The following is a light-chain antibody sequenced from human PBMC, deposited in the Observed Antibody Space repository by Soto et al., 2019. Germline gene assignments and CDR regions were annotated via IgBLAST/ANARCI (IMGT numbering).Light chain of an antibody. Sequence: EIVLTQSPGTLSLSPGERATLYCRASQSVSNNYLAWYQQKPGQAPWLLIYGASNRSTGIPDRFRGSGSGTDFTLTISRLEPEDFAVYYCQQYGSSGTFGQGTKVDIK. V-gene: IGKV3-20*01. CDR1: QSVSNNY. CDR3: QQYGSSGT. J-gene: IGKJ1*01. CDR2: GAS.